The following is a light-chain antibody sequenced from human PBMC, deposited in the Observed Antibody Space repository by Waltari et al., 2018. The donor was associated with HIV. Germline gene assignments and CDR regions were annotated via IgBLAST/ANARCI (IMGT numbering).Light chain of an antibody. CDR3: QSYDSRQSGFWV. V-gene: IGLV1-40*01. CDR1: SPNIGAGYD. Sequence: QSVLTQPPSVSGAPGQRVTISCTGSSPNIGAGYDVHWYQQLPGTAPKLLIYGKTDRPSGGADRFSGSKSGTSASLAITGLQAEDEADYYCQSYDSRQSGFWVFGGGTTLTVL. J-gene: IGLJ3*02. CDR2: GKT.